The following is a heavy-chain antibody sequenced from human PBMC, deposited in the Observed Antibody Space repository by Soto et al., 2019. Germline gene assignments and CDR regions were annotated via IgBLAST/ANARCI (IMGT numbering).Heavy chain of an antibody. CDR3: ARDGPLRSMVRGVNAFDI. CDR2: INHSGST. D-gene: IGHD3-10*01. J-gene: IGHJ3*02. CDR1: GGSFSGYY. Sequence: SETLSLTCAVYGGSFSGYYWSWIRQPPGKGLEWIGEINHSGSTNYNPSLKSRVTISVDTSKNQFSLKLSLVTAADTAVYYCARDGPLRSMVRGVNAFDIWGQGTMVTVSS. V-gene: IGHV4-34*01.